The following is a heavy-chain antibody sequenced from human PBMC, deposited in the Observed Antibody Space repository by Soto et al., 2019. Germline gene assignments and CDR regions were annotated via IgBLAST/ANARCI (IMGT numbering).Heavy chain of an antibody. V-gene: IGHV4-39*07. CDR2: IYYSGST. J-gene: IGHJ5*02. Sequence: SVTLSLTCTFSGSSISSSTYYWGWIRQSPGKGLEWIGSIYYSGSTYYNPSLKSRVTISVDTSKNQFSLKLTSVTAADTAVYYCARSVFPWGRGTLVTVSS. CDR1: GSSISSSTYY. CDR3: ARSVFP.